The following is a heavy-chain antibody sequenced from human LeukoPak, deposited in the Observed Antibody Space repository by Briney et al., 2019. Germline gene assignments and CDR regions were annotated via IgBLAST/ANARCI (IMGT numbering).Heavy chain of an antibody. V-gene: IGHV3-20*04. Sequence: PGGSLRLSCAASGFTLDDYGMNWVRQAPGKGLEWVSGINWNGGSTGYADSVKGRFTTSRDNTKNSLYLQMNSLRAEDTALYYCARANSYGANSNFDYWGQGTLVTVSS. CDR1: GFTLDDYG. J-gene: IGHJ4*02. CDR3: ARANSYGANSNFDY. CDR2: INWNGGST. D-gene: IGHD4-23*01.